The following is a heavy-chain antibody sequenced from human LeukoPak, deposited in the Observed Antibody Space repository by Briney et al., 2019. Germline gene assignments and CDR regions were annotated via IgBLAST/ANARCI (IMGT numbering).Heavy chain of an antibody. D-gene: IGHD6-13*01. CDR2: ISYDGSNK. V-gene: IGHV3-30*18. CDR1: GFTFSSYG. J-gene: IGHJ4*02. Sequence: GGSLRLSCAASGFTFSSYGMHWVRQAPGKGLEWVAVISYDGSNKYYADSVKGRFTISRDNSKNTLYLQMNSLRAEDTAVYYCAKDRWRAGYFDYWGQGTLVTVSS. CDR3: AKDRWRAGYFDY.